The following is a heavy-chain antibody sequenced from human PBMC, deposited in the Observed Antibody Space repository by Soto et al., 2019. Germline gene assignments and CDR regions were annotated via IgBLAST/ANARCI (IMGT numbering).Heavy chain of an antibody. Sequence: QVQLVESGGGVVQPGRSLRLSCAASGFTFSSYAMHWVRQAPGKGLDPPPLISYDGSNKYYADSVKGRFTISRDNSKNTLYLQMNSLRAEDTAVYYCARDQATMIVVVIPYYFDYWGQGTLVTVSS. CDR1: GFTFSSYA. CDR2: ISYDGSNK. D-gene: IGHD3-22*01. J-gene: IGHJ4*02. V-gene: IGHV3-30-3*01. CDR3: ARDQATMIVVVIPYYFDY.